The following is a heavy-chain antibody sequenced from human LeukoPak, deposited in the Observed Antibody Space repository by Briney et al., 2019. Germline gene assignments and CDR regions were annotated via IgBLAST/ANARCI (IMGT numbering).Heavy chain of an antibody. J-gene: IGHJ4*02. CDR1: GGSISSGSYY. Sequence: SQTLSLTCTVSGGSISSGSYYWSWIRQPAGKGLEWIGRIYTSGRTNYNPSLKSRVTISADTSTNQFSLKLSSVTAADTAVYYCASDSSGYYPYWGQGTLVTVSS. V-gene: IGHV4-61*02. CDR3: ASDSSGYYPY. CDR2: IYTSGRT. D-gene: IGHD3-22*01.